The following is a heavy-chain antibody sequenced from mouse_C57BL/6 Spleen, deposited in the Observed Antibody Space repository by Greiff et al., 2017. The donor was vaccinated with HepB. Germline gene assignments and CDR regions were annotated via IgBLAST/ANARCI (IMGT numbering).Heavy chain of an antibody. CDR3: AREELNYYGSIEYYYAMDY. V-gene: IGHV1-54*01. D-gene: IGHD1-1*01. CDR2: INPGSGGT. CDR1: GYAFTNYL. J-gene: IGHJ4*01. Sequence: VQLQQSGAELVRPGTSVKVSCKASGYAFTNYLIEWVKQRPGQGLEWIGVINPGSGGTNYNEKFKGKATLTADKSSSTAYMQLSSLTSEDSAVYFCAREELNYYGSIEYYYAMDYWGQGTSVTVSS.